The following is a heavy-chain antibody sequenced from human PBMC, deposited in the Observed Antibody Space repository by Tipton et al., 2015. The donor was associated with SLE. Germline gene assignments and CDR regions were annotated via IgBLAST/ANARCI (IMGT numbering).Heavy chain of an antibody. CDR2: ISDDGSNN. CDR3: ASADTLRLFGVIGYENY. Sequence: SLRLSCAASGFTFIHHAMHWVRQAPGQGLEWVAVISDDGSNNYYADSVKGRFTISRDNSKNTLSLQMNSLRVEDTAVYYCASADTLRLFGVIGYENYWGQGTLVIVSS. D-gene: IGHD3-10*01. J-gene: IGHJ4*02. CDR1: GFTFIHHA. V-gene: IGHV3-30*04.